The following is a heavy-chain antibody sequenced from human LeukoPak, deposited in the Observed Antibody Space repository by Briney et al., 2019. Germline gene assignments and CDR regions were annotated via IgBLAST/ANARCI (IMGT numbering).Heavy chain of an antibody. CDR1: GYSINSGYY. V-gene: IGHV4-38-2*02. D-gene: IGHD6-19*01. J-gene: IGHJ4*02. CDR3: ARITDLSVATDY. Sequence: SETLSLTCTVSGYSINSGYYWGWIRQLPGKGLEWIGSIWHTGSTYYNPSLKSRVTISVDTSKNQFSLKLTSVTAADTAVYYCARITDLSVATDYWGQGTLVTVSS. CDR2: IWHTGST.